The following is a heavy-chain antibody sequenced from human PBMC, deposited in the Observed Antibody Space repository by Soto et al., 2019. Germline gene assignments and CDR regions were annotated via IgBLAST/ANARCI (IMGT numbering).Heavy chain of an antibody. CDR1: GLTVSRNY. CDR2: LYSGGSS. Sequence: EQLVESGGGLIQPGGSLRISCAFSGLTVSRNYMSWVRQAPGKGLDWVSVLYSGGSSSYAESVKGRFTISRDSSKNILFLQMNSLRPEDTAIYYCAHSSCHHYDFDSWGQGTLVTVSS. J-gene: IGHJ4*02. CDR3: AHSSCHHYDFDS. D-gene: IGHD3-22*01. V-gene: IGHV3-53*01.